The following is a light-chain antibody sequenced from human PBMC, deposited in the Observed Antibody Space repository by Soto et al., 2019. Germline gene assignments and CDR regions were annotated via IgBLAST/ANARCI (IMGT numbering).Light chain of an antibody. Sequence: ETVMTQSPATLSVSPGERATLSCRASQSVGSDLAWYQQKPGQAPRLLIYGASTRATGIPARFSGSASGTEFTLTITGLQSEDFAVYYCQLYGNSPPMYTFGQGTKVEIK. CDR3: QLYGNSPPMYT. CDR2: GAS. CDR1: QSVGSD. V-gene: IGKV3-15*01. J-gene: IGKJ2*01.